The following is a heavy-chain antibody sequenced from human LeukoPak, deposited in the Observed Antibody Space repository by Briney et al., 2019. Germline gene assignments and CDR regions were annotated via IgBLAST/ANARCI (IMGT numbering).Heavy chain of an antibody. Sequence: SETLSLTCAVYGGSFSGYYWSWIRQPPGKGLEWIGEINHSGSTNYNPSLKSRVTISVDTSKNQFSLKLSSVTAADTAVYYCAGGEYDSSGYRFGGPDYWGQGTLVTVSS. CDR3: AGGEYDSSGYRFGGPDY. J-gene: IGHJ4*02. CDR2: INHSGST. D-gene: IGHD3-22*01. CDR1: GGSFSGYY. V-gene: IGHV4-34*01.